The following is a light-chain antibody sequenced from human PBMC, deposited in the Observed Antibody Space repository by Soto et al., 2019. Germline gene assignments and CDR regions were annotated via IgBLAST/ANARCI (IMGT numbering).Light chain of an antibody. Sequence: QSLLTQPASVSGSPGQSVTICCTGTSSDVGAYDFVSWYQQHPDKAPKLMIYEVSNRPSGVSNRFSGSKSVNTATLTISGLQAEDEAEYYCSSYTSSSTRVFGTGTKVTVL. J-gene: IGLJ1*01. CDR1: SSDVGAYDF. CDR2: EVS. V-gene: IGLV2-14*03. CDR3: SSYTSSSTRV.